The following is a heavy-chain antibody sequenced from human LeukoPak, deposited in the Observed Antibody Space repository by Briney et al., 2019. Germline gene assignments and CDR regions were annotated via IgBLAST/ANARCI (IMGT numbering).Heavy chain of an antibody. J-gene: IGHJ3*02. V-gene: IGHV1-69*13. D-gene: IGHD6-13*01. CDR2: IIPIFGTA. CDR3: ARPSAYSSSWFDAFDI. Sequence: ASVKVSCTASGGTFSSYAISWVRQAPGQGLEWMGGIIPIFGTANYAQKFQGRVTITADESTSTAYMELSSLRSEDTAVYYRARPSAYSSSWFDAFDIWGQGTMVTVSS. CDR1: GGTFSSYA.